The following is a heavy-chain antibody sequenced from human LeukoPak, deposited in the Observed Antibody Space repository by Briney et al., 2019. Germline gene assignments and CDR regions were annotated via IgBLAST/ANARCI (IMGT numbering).Heavy chain of an antibody. CDR3: RMGNRASGVGP. CDR1: GGSISGSSHF. D-gene: IGHD1-26*01. CDR2: IYYSGST. J-gene: IGHJ5*02. V-gene: IGHV4-39*01. Sequence: SETLSLTCTVSGGSISGSSHFWGCIRQAPGKGLEWIGSIYYSGSTFYNPSLKGRVTMSVDTSKNQFSLRLRSVTAADTALYCVRMGNRASGVGPWGQGTLVTVSS.